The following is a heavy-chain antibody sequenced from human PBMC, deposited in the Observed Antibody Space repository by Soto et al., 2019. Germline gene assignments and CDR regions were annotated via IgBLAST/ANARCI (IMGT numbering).Heavy chain of an antibody. CDR1: GYTFTSYG. Sequence: ASVKLSCKASGYTFTSYGISWVRQAPGQGLEWMGWISAYNGNTNYAQKLQGRVTMTTDTSTSTAYMELRSLRSDDTAVYYCASNYDFWSGYGGAPYYYYGMDVWGQGTTVTVSS. J-gene: IGHJ6*02. D-gene: IGHD3-3*01. CDR3: ASNYDFWSGYGGAPYYYYGMDV. CDR2: ISAYNGNT. V-gene: IGHV1-18*01.